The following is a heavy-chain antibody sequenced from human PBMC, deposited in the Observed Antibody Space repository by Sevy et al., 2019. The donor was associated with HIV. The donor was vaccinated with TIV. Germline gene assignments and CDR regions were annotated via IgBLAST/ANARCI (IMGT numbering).Heavy chain of an antibody. CDR1: GFTFSGYW. CDR3: AREGAGGFDY. J-gene: IGHJ4*02. D-gene: IGHD2-15*01. V-gene: IGHV3-7*01. CDR2: IKQDGSKN. Sequence: GGSLRLSCAASGFTFSGYWMRWVRQAPGKGLQWVANIKQDGSKNEFVDSVKGRFTISRDNPKNSLYLQMNSLRAEDTAVYYGAREGAGGFDYWGQGTLVTVSS.